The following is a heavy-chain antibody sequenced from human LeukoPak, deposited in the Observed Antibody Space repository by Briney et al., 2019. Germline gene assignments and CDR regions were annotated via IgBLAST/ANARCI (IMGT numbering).Heavy chain of an antibody. J-gene: IGHJ3*02. D-gene: IGHD3-9*01. V-gene: IGHV4-39*01. CDR3: AGQTTLRYFVGPATDAFDI. CDR1: GGSISSSSYY. Sequence: SETLSLTCTVSGGSISSSSYYWGWIRQPPGKGLEWIGSIYYSGSTYYNPSLKSRVTISVDTSKNQFSLKLSSVTAADTAVYYCAGQTTLRYFVGPATDAFDIWGQGTMVTVSS. CDR2: IYYSGST.